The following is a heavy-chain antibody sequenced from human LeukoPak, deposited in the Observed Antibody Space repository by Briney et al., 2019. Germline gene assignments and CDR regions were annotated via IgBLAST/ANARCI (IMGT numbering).Heavy chain of an antibody. CDR3: ARGEEGMAADY. CDR2: ISSSSYI. CDR1: GFTFSSYS. Sequence: GGSLRLSCAASGFTFSSYSMNWVRQAPGKGLEWVSSISSSSYIYYADSVKGRFTISRDNAKNSLYLQMNSLRAEDTAVYYCARGEEGMAADYWGQGTLVTVSS. D-gene: IGHD1-14*01. J-gene: IGHJ4*02. V-gene: IGHV3-21*01.